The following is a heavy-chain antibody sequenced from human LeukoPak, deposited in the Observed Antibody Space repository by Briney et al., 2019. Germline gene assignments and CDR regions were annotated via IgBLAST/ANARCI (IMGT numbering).Heavy chain of an antibody. V-gene: IGHV3-74*01. CDR2: ISTDGYTT. CDR1: GLSFSAYK. D-gene: IGHD2-15*01. Sequence: GGSLRLSCAASGLSFSAYKMHWVRHAPRKGLVWVSRISTDGYTTDYADFVQGRFTASRDNTKNTWSLEMNSLRAEDTAVYYCVVGGSPGYWGQGTLVTVSS. J-gene: IGHJ4*02. CDR3: VVGGSPGY.